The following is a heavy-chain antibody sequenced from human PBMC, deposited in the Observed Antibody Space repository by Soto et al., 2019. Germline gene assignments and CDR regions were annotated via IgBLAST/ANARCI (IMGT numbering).Heavy chain of an antibody. CDR1: GFPFSTYV. V-gene: IGHV3-30-3*01. J-gene: IGHJ4*02. Sequence: QLVESGGGVGQPGRSLKLSCAASGFPFSTYVMHWVRQAPGNGLDWVALTSSHGSSQYYADSVKGRFTISRDNSNGTLYLQMNSLRPEDTAVYYCARDFLEDYGIQKVPKYYFDSWGQGTLVTVSA. D-gene: IGHD4-17*01. CDR3: ARDFLEDYGIQKVPKYYFDS. CDR2: TSSHGSSQ.